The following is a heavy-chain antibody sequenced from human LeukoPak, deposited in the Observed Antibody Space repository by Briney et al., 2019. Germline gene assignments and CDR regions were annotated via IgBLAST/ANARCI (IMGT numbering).Heavy chain of an antibody. D-gene: IGHD3-22*01. V-gene: IGHV3-30*02. CDR2: IRYDGSNK. CDR1: GFTFSSYG. Sequence: PGGSLRLSCAASGFTFSSYGMHWVRQAPGKGLEWVAFIRYDGSNKYYADSVKGRFTISRDNSKNTLYLQMNSLRAEDTAVYYCAKQYYYDSSGYYYDGPVWRQGTLVTVSS. J-gene: IGHJ4*02. CDR3: AKQYYYDSSGYYYDGPV.